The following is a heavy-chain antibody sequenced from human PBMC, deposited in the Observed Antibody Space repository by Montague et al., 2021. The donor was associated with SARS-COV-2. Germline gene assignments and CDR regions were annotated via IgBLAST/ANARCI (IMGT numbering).Heavy chain of an antibody. Sequence: SETLSLTCSISGVSITSYYWSWVRQPAGKGLEWIGQIYASGSTNXSPSLKSRVRLSIDNPKNQFSLKLESLTAADTAVYYCVRDGGNWYYFDYWGQGALVTVSS. V-gene: IGHV4-4*07. CDR3: VRDGGNWYYFDY. CDR2: IYASGST. D-gene: IGHD3-16*01. CDR1: GVSITSYY. J-gene: IGHJ4*02.